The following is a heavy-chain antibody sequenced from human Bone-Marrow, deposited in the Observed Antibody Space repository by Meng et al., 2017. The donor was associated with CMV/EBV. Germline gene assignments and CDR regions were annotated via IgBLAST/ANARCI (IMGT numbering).Heavy chain of an antibody. CDR1: GFTFDDYG. Sequence: GSLRLSCAASGFTFDDYGMSWVRQAPGKGLEWIGEINHSGSTNYNPSLKSRVTISVDTSKNQFSLKLSSVTAADTAVYYCARGRSLEWLPLPGPYYYYGMDVWGQGPTVTVSS. V-gene: IGHV4-34*01. D-gene: IGHD3-3*01. CDR3: ARGRSLEWLPLPGPYYYYGMDV. J-gene: IGHJ6*02. CDR2: INHSGST.